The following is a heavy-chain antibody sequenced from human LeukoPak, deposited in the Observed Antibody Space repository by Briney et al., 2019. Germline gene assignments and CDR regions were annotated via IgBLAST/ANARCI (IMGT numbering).Heavy chain of an antibody. D-gene: IGHD4/OR15-4a*01. Sequence: PPETLSLTCNVSGDSITSGAFYWAWIRQSPGKGLEWIGNVYYSGSTQYNPSLRGRVSISMDKTKNQFSLNLNSVSVTDTAIYYCARRDYAAWFDPWGQGTLVTVSA. CDR2: VYYSGST. J-gene: IGHJ5*02. CDR3: ARRDYAAWFDP. CDR1: GDSITSGAFY. V-gene: IGHV4-39*01.